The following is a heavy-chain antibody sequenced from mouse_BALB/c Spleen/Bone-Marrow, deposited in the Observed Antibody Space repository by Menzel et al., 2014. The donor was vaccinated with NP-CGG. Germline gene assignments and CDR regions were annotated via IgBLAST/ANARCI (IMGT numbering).Heavy chain of an antibody. V-gene: IGHV1-80*01. Sequence: QVQLQQSGAELVRPESSVKISCKASGYAFSTYWMIWVKQRPGQGLEWIGQIYPGDGDTNYNGKFKGKATLTADKSSSTAYMHLSSLTSEDSAGYFCARGARSAMDYWGQGTSVTVSS. J-gene: IGHJ4*01. CDR1: GYAFSTYW. CDR2: IYPGDGDT. CDR3: ARGARSAMDY.